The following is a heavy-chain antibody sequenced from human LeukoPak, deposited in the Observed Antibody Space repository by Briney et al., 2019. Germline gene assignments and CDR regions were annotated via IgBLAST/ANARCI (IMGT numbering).Heavy chain of an antibody. V-gene: IGHV4-39*07. CDR1: GSSISSSSYY. Sequence: NPSETLSLTCTVSGSSISSSSYYWGWIRQPPGKGLEWIGSIYYSGSTYYNPSLKSRVTISVDTSKNQFSLKLSSVTAADTAVYYCARGPMTAWYNNFDYWGQGALVTVSS. D-gene: IGHD1-1*01. CDR2: IYYSGST. CDR3: ARGPMTAWYNNFDY. J-gene: IGHJ4*02.